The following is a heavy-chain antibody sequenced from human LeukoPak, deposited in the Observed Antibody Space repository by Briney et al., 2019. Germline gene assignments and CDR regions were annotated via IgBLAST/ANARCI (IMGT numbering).Heavy chain of an antibody. CDR1: GFTFSSYA. D-gene: IGHD3-9*01. CDR3: ARDTRYFDWLPYYYYGMDV. V-gene: IGHV3-30*04. J-gene: IGHJ6*02. CDR2: ISYDGSNK. Sequence: PGGSLRLSCAASGFTFSSYAMHWVRQAPGKGLEWVAVISYDGSNKYYADSVKGRFTISRDNSKNTLYLQMNSLRAEDTAVYYCARDTRYFDWLPYYYYGMDVWGQGTTVTVSS.